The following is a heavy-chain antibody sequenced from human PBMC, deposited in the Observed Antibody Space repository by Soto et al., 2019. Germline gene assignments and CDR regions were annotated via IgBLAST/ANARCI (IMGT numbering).Heavy chain of an antibody. CDR3: ARTNFYGGRLRWWDPFAI. CDR1: GGSISSSSYY. V-gene: IGHV4-39*01. CDR2: VYYSGNT. J-gene: IGHJ3*02. D-gene: IGHD4-17*01. Sequence: TSETLSLTCTVSGGSISSSSYYWGWIRQPPGKGLEWIGSVYYSGNTYYNPSLQSRVTISVDTSKNQFSLKLSSVTAAETAVYYCARTNFYGGRLRWWDPFAIWGQGTMVTVSS.